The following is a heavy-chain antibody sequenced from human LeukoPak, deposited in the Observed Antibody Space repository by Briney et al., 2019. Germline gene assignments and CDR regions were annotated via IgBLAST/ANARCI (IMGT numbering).Heavy chain of an antibody. CDR1: GFTFSSYA. D-gene: IGHD3-9*01. V-gene: IGHV3-30*04. Sequence: GGSLRLSCAASGFTFSSYAMHWVRQAPGKGLEWVAVISYDGSNKYYADSVKGRFTISRDNSKNTLYLQMNSLRAEDTAVYYCARDKYDILTGYFGYWGQGTLVTVSS. CDR2: ISYDGSNK. CDR3: ARDKYDILTGYFGY. J-gene: IGHJ4*02.